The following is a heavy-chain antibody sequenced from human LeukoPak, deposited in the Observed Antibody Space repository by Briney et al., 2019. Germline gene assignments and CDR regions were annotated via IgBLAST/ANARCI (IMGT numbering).Heavy chain of an antibody. J-gene: IGHJ3*02. CDR1: GGSISSYY. CDR2: IYYSGST. Sequence: SETLSLTCTVSGGSISSYYWSWIRQPPGKGLEWIGYIYYSGSTNYNPSLKSRVTISVDTSKNQFSLKLSSVTAADTAVYYCARDATPGELRYFDWLDAFDIWGQGTMVTVSS. CDR3: ARDATPGELRYFDWLDAFDI. D-gene: IGHD3-9*01. V-gene: IGHV4-59*12.